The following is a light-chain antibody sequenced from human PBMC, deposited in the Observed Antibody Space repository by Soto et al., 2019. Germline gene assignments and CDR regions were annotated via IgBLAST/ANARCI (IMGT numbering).Light chain of an antibody. J-gene: IGKJ2*01. CDR2: DAC. V-gene: IGKV1-33*01. CDR3: QRYNVVPPA. CDR1: QDISIY. Sequence: DVQMTQSPSSLSASVGDRDTITCRASQDISIYLNLFQQKPGKAAKLLIHDACNVEEGVPSRFAASGSGTDFTLTINSLQPAEMATYDCQRYNVVPPAFGQGTRREI.